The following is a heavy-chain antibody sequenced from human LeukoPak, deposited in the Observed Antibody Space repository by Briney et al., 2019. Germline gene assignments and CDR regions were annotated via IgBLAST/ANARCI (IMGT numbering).Heavy chain of an antibody. D-gene: IGHD6-19*01. CDR1: GGSLSGYY. CDR3: ARRAIAVAGRALGY. CDR2: INHSGST. V-gene: IGHV4-34*01. J-gene: IGHJ4*02. Sequence: SETLSLTCAVYGGSLSGYYWSWIRQPPGKGLEWIGEINHSGSTNYNPSLKSRVTISVDTSKNQFSLKLSSVTAADTAVYYCARRAIAVAGRALGYWGQGTLVTVSS.